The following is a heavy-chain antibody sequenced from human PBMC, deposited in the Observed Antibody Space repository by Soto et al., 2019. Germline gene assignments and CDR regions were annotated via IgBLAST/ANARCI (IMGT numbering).Heavy chain of an antibody. CDR2: ISGSGGST. Sequence: GGSLRLSCTVSGFPVSTYAMSWVRQAPGKGLEWVSAISGSGGSTYYADSVKGRFTISRDNSKNTLYLQMNSLRAEDTAVYYCAKGNWFHAFDIWGQGTMVTV. V-gene: IGHV3-23*01. J-gene: IGHJ3*02. CDR1: GFPVSTYA. D-gene: IGHD3-9*01. CDR3: AKGNWFHAFDI.